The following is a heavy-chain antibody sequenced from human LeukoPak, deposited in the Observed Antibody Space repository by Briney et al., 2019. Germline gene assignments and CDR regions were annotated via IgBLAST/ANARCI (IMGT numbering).Heavy chain of an antibody. CDR1: GFTFNTYW. CDR2: IKQDGSEK. V-gene: IGHV3-7*03. Sequence: GGSLRLSCAASGFTFNTYWMTWVRQAPGKGLEWVANIKQDGSEKYYVDSVKGRFTISRDNAKNSLYLQMNSLRAEDTALYYCARERGYSGYDSFYYFDYWGQGTLVTVSS. D-gene: IGHD5-12*01. J-gene: IGHJ4*02. CDR3: ARERGYSGYDSFYYFDY.